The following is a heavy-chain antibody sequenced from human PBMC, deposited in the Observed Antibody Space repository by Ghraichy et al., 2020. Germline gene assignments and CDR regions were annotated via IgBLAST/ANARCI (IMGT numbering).Heavy chain of an antibody. CDR1: GFTFSSYS. Sequence: GGSLRLSCAASGFTFSSYSMNWVRQAPGKGLEWVSSISSSSSYIYYADSVKGRFTISRDNAKNSLYLQMNSLRAEDTAVYYCARDPYRYCSSTSCYFDYWGQGTLVTVSS. D-gene: IGHD2-2*01. V-gene: IGHV3-21*01. CDR2: ISSSSSYI. CDR3: ARDPYRYCSSTSCYFDY. J-gene: IGHJ4*02.